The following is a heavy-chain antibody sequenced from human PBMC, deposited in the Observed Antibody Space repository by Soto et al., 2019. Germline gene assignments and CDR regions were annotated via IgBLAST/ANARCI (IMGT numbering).Heavy chain of an antibody. Sequence: SETLSLTCALYGRSFSGYYWSWIRQPPGNGLEWMGEINHRGSTNYNPSFKSRVTISVHTPKNQFSLKLRSVTAADTAVYYWARGRFFIGGDVGAGNEGFYYYYYGMDVWGEGTLVT. CDR3: ARGRFFIGGDVGAGNEGFYYYYYGMDV. CDR2: INHRGST. D-gene: IGHD1-26*01. CDR1: GRSFSGYY. V-gene: IGHV4-34*01. J-gene: IGHJ6*02.